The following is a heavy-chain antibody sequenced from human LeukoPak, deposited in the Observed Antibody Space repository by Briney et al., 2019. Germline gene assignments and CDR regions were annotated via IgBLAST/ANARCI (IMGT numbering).Heavy chain of an antibody. CDR2: INHSGST. V-gene: IGHV4-34*01. D-gene: IGHD6-6*01. Sequence: SETLSLTCAVYGGSFSGYYWSWIRQPPGKGLEWIGEINHSGSTNYNPSLKSRVTISVDTSKNQFSLKLSSVTAADTAVYYCARFSRLDSSSRRVWYFDYWGQGTLVTVSS. CDR1: GGSFSGYY. CDR3: ARFSRLDSSSRRVWYFDY. J-gene: IGHJ4*02.